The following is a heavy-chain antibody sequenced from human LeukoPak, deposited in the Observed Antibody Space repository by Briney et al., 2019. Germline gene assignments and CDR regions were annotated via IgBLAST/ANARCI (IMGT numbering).Heavy chain of an antibody. Sequence: GGSLRLSCAASGFTFSSYAMTWVRQAPGKGLEWVSGISGGNGATYYADSVKGRFTISRDNSKNTLYLQMNSLGAEDTAVYYCAKSGGSYYSSLGSWGQGTLVTVSS. CDR1: GFTFSSYA. J-gene: IGHJ4*02. D-gene: IGHD1-26*01. V-gene: IGHV3-23*01. CDR3: AKSGGSYYSSLGS. CDR2: ISGGNGAT.